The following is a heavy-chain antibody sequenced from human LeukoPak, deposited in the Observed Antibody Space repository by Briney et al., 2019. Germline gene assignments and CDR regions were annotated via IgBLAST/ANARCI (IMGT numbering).Heavy chain of an antibody. CDR3: ARHYGSGTYPLDY. CDR1: GGSISSYY. J-gene: IGHJ4*02. D-gene: IGHD3-10*01. Sequence: SETLSLTCTVSGGSISSYYWSWVRQPPGKGLEWIWNIYYSGNTNYNPSLKRRVTISVDTTKNQFTLKLSSVTTADTAVDYCARHYGSGTYPLDYWGQGTLVTVSS. CDR2: IYYSGNT. V-gene: IGHV4-59*01.